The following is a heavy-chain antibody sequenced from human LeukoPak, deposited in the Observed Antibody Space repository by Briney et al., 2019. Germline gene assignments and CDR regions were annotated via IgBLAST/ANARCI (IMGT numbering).Heavy chain of an antibody. CDR1: GGSFSGYY. V-gene: IGHV4-34*01. CDR2: INHSGST. D-gene: IGHD4-17*01. CDR3: ARQDGDYHFDY. J-gene: IGHJ4*02. Sequence: KPSETLSLTCAVYGGSFSGYYWSWIRQPPGKGLEWIGEINHSGSTNYNPSLKSRVTISVDTSKNQFSLKLSSVTAADTAVYYCARQDGDYHFDYWGQGTLVTVSS.